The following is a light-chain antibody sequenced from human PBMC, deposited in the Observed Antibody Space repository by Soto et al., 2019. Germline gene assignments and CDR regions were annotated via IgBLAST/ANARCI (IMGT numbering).Light chain of an antibody. CDR1: QSVSFSY. CDR2: GAS. CDR3: QQYDDSAT. Sequence: EIVLTQSPGTLSLSPGERATLSCRASQSVSFSYLAWYQQKPGQAPRLLIYGASTRATGVPDRFSGSGSGTDFTLTITGLEPEDFAVYYCQQYDDSATFGQGTKVEIK. V-gene: IGKV3-20*01. J-gene: IGKJ1*01.